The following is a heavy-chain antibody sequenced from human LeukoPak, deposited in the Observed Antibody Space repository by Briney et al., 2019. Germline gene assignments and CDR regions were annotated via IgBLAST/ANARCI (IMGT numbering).Heavy chain of an antibody. D-gene: IGHD1-26*01. CDR3: AKDLGRYRNNYFDY. Sequence: QTGGSLRLSCAASGFTFSSYAMHWVRQAPGKGLEWVALISYDGSNKYYADSVKGRFTISRDDSKNTLYLQMNSLRAEDTAVYYCAKDLGRYRNNYFDYWGQGTLVTVSS. V-gene: IGHV3-30*18. CDR1: GFTFSSYA. CDR2: ISYDGSNK. J-gene: IGHJ4*02.